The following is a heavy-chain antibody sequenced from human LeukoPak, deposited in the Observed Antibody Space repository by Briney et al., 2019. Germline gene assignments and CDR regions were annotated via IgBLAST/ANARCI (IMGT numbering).Heavy chain of an antibody. CDR2: IYYSGST. J-gene: IGHJ4*02. CDR1: GGSLSSYY. D-gene: IGHD1-26*01. CDR3: ARDAPVRYTGSYFDY. V-gene: IGHV4-59*01. Sequence: SETLSLTCTESGGSLSSYYWSWIRQPPRKGLEWTCYIYYSGSTNYNPSLKSRVTISVDTSKNQFSLKLSSVTAADTAVYYCARDAPVRYTGSYFDYWGQGTLVTVSS.